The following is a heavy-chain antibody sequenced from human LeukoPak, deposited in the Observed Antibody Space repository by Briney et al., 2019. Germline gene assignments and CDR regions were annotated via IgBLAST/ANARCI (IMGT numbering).Heavy chain of an antibody. V-gene: IGHV4-61*05. D-gene: IGHD3-9*01. CDR1: GGSISSSSYY. CDR3: ASHPTHFDWSPNWFDP. J-gene: IGHJ5*02. Sequence: SETLSLTCTVSGGSISSSSYYWSWIRQPPGKGLEWIGYIYYSGSTNYNPSLKSRVTISVDTSKNQFSLKLSSVTAADTAVYYCASHPTHFDWSPNWFDPWGQGTLVTVSS. CDR2: IYYSGST.